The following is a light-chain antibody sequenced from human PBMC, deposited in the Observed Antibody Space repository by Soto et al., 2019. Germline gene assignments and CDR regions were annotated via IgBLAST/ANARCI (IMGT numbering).Light chain of an antibody. V-gene: IGKV1-12*01. CDR3: QQHGTSPWT. Sequence: DIQMTQSPSSVSASVGDRVTITCRASQGISSWLAWYQQKPGKAPKLLIYAASSLQSGVPSRFSGSGSGTDFTLTISGLEPEDFALYYCQQHGTSPWTFGQGTKVEIK. CDR1: QGISSW. J-gene: IGKJ1*01. CDR2: AAS.